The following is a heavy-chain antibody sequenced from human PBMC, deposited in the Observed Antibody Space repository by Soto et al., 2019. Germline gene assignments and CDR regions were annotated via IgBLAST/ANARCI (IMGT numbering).Heavy chain of an antibody. V-gene: IGHV3-7*05. D-gene: IGHD6-13*01. CDR2: IKQDGSQK. CDR3: VRAIAAAGYY. Sequence: GGSLRLSCAASGFTLSDYWMSWVRQAPEKGLEFVANIKQDGSQKYYVDSVRGRFSISRDNAKNSLYLQMTSLRVEDTAVYYCVRAIAAAGYYWGQGTLVTVSS. J-gene: IGHJ4*02. CDR1: GFTLSDYW.